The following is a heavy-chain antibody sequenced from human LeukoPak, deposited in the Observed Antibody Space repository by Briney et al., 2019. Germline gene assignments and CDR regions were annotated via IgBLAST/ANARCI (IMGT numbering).Heavy chain of an antibody. CDR3: AGDSASTAAVYDS. J-gene: IGHJ4*02. Sequence: SETLSLTCTVSGGSIGSGSYYWSWIRQPAGKGLEWIGRIYTSGITNYNPSLKSRVTISVDTSKNQFSLKLTSVTAADTAVYYCAGDSASTAAVYDSWGQGTLVTVSS. V-gene: IGHV4-61*02. CDR1: GGSIGSGSYY. CDR2: IYTSGIT. D-gene: IGHD2-8*01.